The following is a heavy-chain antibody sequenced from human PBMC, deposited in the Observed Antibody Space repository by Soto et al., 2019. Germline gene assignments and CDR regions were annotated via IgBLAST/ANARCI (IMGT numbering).Heavy chain of an antibody. CDR1: GFTFNTYN. Sequence: EVQLVESGGGLVKSGGSLRLSCAASGFTFNTYNMNWVRQAPGKGLEWLSSISSSSAYIFYADSVKGRFTISRDNAKNSLYLQMNSLRAEDTAVYYCAKDPGEGGNGYRYYYYGMDVWGQGTSVTVSS. V-gene: IGHV3-21*01. CDR3: AKDPGEGGNGYRYYYYGMDV. CDR2: ISSSSAYI. D-gene: IGHD5-12*01. J-gene: IGHJ6*02.